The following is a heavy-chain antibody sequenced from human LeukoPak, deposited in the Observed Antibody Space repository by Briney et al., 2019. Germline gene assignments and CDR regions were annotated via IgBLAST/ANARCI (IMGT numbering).Heavy chain of an antibody. J-gene: IGHJ4*02. D-gene: IGHD3-16*01. CDR2: IYYSGST. CDR3: ARAAWGSSPLDY. V-gene: IGHV4-39*07. Sequence: SETLSLTCTVSGGSISSSSYHWGWIRQPPGKGLEWIGSIYYSGSTYYNPSLKSRITISVDTSKNQFSLKLSSVTAADTAVYYCARAAWGSSPLDYWGQGTLVTVSS. CDR1: GGSISSSSYH.